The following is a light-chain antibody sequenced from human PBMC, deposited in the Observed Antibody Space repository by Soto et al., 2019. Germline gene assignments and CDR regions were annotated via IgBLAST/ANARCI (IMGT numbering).Light chain of an antibody. Sequence: SVMTQSPDSLAVSLCERATINCKSSQSVLYSSNNKKYLAWYQQKPGQPPKLLIYWASTRESGVPDRFSGSGSGTDGTLTISSLKAEDGSVYYCQQYYSTLWTFGQGTKVDIK. CDR2: WAS. J-gene: IGKJ1*01. V-gene: IGKV4-1*01. CDR3: QQYYSTLWT. CDR1: QSVLYSSNNKKY.